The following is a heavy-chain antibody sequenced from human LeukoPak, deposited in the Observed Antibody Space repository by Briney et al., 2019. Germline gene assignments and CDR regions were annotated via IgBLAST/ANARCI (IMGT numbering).Heavy chain of an antibody. V-gene: IGHV3-30*18. Sequence: QTGGSLRLSCAASGFTFSSYWMHWVRQAPGKGLEWVAVISYDGSNKYYADSVKGRFTISRDNSKNTLYLQMNSLRAEDTAVYYCAKPRYDSSGSFDYWGQGTLVTVSS. CDR1: GFTFSSYW. CDR3: AKPRYDSSGSFDY. J-gene: IGHJ4*02. D-gene: IGHD3-22*01. CDR2: ISYDGSNK.